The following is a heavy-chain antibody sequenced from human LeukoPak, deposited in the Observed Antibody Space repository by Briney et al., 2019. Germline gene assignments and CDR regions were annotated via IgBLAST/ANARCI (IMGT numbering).Heavy chain of an antibody. CDR3: ARETSQKGTHYMDV. D-gene: IGHD3-10*01. Sequence: SETLSLTCAVYGGSFSGYYWSWIRQPPGKGLEWIGYIYYSGSTNYNPSLKSRVTISVDTSKNQFSLKLSSVTAADTAVFYCARETSQKGTHYMDVWGKGTTVTISS. CDR1: GGSFSGYY. V-gene: IGHV4-59*01. CDR2: IYYSGST. J-gene: IGHJ6*03.